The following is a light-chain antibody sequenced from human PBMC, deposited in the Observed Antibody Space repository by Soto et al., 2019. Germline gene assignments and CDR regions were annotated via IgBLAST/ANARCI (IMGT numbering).Light chain of an antibody. Sequence: QSALTQPPSASGSPGQSVTISCTGTSSDVGRYNRVSWYQHYPGKAPKLMIYEVNKRPSEVPDRFSGSKPGNTASLTVSGIQAEDEADYYCCPFTGTTIGVFGGGTQLTVL. CDR3: CPFTGTTIGV. CDR2: EVN. CDR1: SSDVGRYNR. V-gene: IGLV2-8*01. J-gene: IGLJ2*01.